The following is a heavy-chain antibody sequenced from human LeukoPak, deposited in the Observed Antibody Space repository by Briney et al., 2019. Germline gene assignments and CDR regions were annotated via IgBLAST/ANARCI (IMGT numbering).Heavy chain of an antibody. CDR1: GGSISSYY. J-gene: IGHJ6*03. D-gene: IGHD2-15*01. CDR3: ARRRGYCSGGSCIYYYMDV. Sequence: SETLSLTCTVSGGSISSYYWSWIRQPPGKGLEWIGEINHSGSTNYNPSLKSRVTISVDTSKNQFSLKLSSVTAADTAVYYCARRRGYCSGGSCIYYYMDVWGKGTTVTISS. V-gene: IGHV4-34*01. CDR2: INHSGST.